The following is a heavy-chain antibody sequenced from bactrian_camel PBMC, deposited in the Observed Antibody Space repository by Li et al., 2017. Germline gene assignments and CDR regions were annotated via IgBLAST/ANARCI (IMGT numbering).Heavy chain of an antibody. J-gene: IGHJ4*01. V-gene: IGHV3S26*01. Sequence: HVQLVESGGGSVQVGGSLTLSCAASGDTIGRYCMGWFRQIPDREREGVANLDNGDGSTKYADPVKGRFTISKDNAKNTLYLQMNSLKPEDTAMYYCAAAPYVGASGYCYAHLVTEYSNSGQGTQVTVS. CDR3: AAAPYVGASGYCYAHLVTEYSN. D-gene: IGHD1*01. CDR1: GDTIGRYC. CDR2: LDNGDGST.